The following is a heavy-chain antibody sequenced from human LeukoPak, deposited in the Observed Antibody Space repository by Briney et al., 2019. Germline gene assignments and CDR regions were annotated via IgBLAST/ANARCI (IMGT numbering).Heavy chain of an antibody. D-gene: IGHD3-9*01. CDR2: IIPILGIA. CDR1: GGTFSSYA. V-gene: IGHV1-69*04. J-gene: IGHJ4*02. Sequence: SVKVSCKASGGTFSSYAISWVRQAPGQGLEWMGRIIPILGIANYAQKFQGRVTITADKSTSTAYMELSSLRSEDTAVYYCASSYYDILTGYSNFDYWGQGTLVTVSS. CDR3: ASSYYDILTGYSNFDY.